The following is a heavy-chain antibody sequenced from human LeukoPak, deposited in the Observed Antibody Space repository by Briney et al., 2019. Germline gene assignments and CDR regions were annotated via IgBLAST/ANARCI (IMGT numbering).Heavy chain of an antibody. V-gene: IGHV1-69*04. D-gene: IGHD4-17*01. Sequence: ASVKVSCKASGVIFSNFAFNWVRQAPGQGLEWMGRIIPILDLAHLTQKFQGRLTITADKSTNTGYMELSSLTAEDTAVYYCATPSRTEDGDYGVCWGQGTLVTVSS. CDR1: GVIFSNFA. CDR3: ATPSRTEDGDYGVC. J-gene: IGHJ4*02. CDR2: IIPILDLA.